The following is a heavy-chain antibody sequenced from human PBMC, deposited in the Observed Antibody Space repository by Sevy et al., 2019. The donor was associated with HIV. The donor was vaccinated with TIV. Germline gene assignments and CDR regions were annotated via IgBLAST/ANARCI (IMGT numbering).Heavy chain of an antibody. Sequence: GGSLRLSCAASGFSFRSYGMHWVRQAPGKGLEWVAFIRFDGSNKHYADSVKGRFTISRDYSTNKLNLQMNSLRTEDTAVYYCANGQEKSSSWYPPDHWGQGTLVTVSS. CDR3: ANGQEKSSSWYPPDH. CDR2: IRFDGSNK. CDR1: GFSFRSYG. J-gene: IGHJ4*02. D-gene: IGHD6-13*01. V-gene: IGHV3-30*02.